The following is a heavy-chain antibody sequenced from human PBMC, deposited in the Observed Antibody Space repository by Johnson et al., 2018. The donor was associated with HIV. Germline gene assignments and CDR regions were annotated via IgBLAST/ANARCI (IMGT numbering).Heavy chain of an antibody. Sequence: QVQLVESGGGVVQPGRSLRLSCAASGFTFTSYTMHWVRQAPGKGLEWVALISYDGSNKYYADSVKGRFTISRDNSKNTLYLQMNSLRAEDTAVFYCAKIVATSDDVFDIWGQVTKVTVSS. V-gene: IGHV3-30-3*02. CDR3: AKIVATSDDVFDI. CDR1: GFTFTSYT. J-gene: IGHJ3*02. CDR2: ISYDGSNK. D-gene: IGHD5-12*01.